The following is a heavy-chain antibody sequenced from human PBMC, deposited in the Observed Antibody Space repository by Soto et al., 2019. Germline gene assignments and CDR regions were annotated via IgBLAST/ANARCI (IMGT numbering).Heavy chain of an antibody. D-gene: IGHD3-16*01. CDR1: GYTFTSYG. Sequence: ASVKVSCKASGYTFTSYGISWVRQAPGQGLEWMGWISAYNGSTNYAQKLQGRVTMTTDTSTSTAYMELRSLRSDDTAVYYCARFAFGGVIEYYGMDVWGQGTTVTVS. J-gene: IGHJ6*02. V-gene: IGHV1-18*01. CDR2: ISAYNGST. CDR3: ARFAFGGVIEYYGMDV.